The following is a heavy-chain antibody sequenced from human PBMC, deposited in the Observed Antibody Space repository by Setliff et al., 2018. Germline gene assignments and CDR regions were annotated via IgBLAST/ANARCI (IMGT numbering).Heavy chain of an antibody. CDR2: ISGSGGST. J-gene: IGHJ4*02. V-gene: IGHV3-23*01. CDR3: AKGGSTSCYTEADY. Sequence: GGSLRLSCAASGFTFSRYWMSWVRQAPGKGLEWVSAISGSGGSTYYADSVKGRFTISRDNSKNTLYLQMNSLRAEDTAVYYCAKGGSTSCYTEADYWGQGTLVTVSS. D-gene: IGHD2-2*02. CDR1: GFTFSRYW.